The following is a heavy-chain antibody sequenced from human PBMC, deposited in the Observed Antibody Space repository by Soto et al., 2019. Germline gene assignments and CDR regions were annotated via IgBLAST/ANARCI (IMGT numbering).Heavy chain of an antibody. CDR2: IKSKTDGGTT. J-gene: IGHJ6*03. CDR3: TNAEDYGDPQALHYYYMYV. Sequence: GGSLRLSCAASGFTFSNAWMSWVRQAPGKGLEWVGRIKSKTDGGTTDYAAPVKGRFTISRDDSKNTLYLQMNSLKTEDTAVYYCTNAEDYGDPQALHYYYMYVWGKGTTVTVSS. V-gene: IGHV3-15*01. D-gene: IGHD4-17*01. CDR1: GFTFSNAW.